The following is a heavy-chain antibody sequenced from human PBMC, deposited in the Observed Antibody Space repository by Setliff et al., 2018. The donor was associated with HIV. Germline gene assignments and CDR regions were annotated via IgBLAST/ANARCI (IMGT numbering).Heavy chain of an antibody. Sequence: SETLSLTCTVSGGSVSSYHWTWIRQPPGKGLEWIGYLYYSGSTYYNPSLKSRVTISIDTSKKQLSLKLNSVTDADTAVYYCARAMGANWSYYYYMNVWGKGTTVTVSS. J-gene: IGHJ6*03. CDR2: LYYSGST. D-gene: IGHD1-26*01. V-gene: IGHV4-59*02. CDR3: ARAMGANWSYYYYMNV. CDR1: GGSVSSYH.